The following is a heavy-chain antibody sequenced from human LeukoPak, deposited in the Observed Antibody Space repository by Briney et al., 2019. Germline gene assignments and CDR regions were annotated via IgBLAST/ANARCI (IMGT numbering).Heavy chain of an antibody. CDR3: STTYSS. CDR2: IKSKTDGGTT. D-gene: IGHD2-21*01. Sequence: PGGSLRLSCAASGFSFNDAWMSWVRQAPGKGLEWVGRIKSKTDGGTTDYAAPVKGRFTISRDDSKNTLYLQLNSLNTEDTAVYYCSTTYSSWGQGTLVTVSS. V-gene: IGHV3-15*01. CDR1: GFSFNDAW. J-gene: IGHJ4*02.